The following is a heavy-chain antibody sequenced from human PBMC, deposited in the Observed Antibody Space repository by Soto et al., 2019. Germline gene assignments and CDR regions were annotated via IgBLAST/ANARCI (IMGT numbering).Heavy chain of an antibody. V-gene: IGHV3-11*05. Sequence: QVQLVESGGGLVKPGGSLRISCAASGFTFSDYYMSWIRQAPGKGLEWVSYISSSSSYTNYADSVKGRFTISRDNAKNSLYLQMNRLRAEDKAVYYCARGDPPLWFGEGGQGTTVTVSS. D-gene: IGHD3-10*01. J-gene: IGHJ6*02. CDR3: ARGDPPLWFGE. CDR1: GFTFSDYY. CDR2: ISSSSSYT.